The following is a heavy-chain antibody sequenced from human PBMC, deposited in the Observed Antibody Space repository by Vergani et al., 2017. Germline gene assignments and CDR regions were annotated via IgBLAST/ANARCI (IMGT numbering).Heavy chain of an antibody. Sequence: VQLVESGGGLVPPGRSLRLSCAASGFSFGDYAMTWVRQAPGKGLEWVAFTQYDGNSKYYLHSVEGRFTISRDNSENTLFLQMNNLRPEDTAVYYCAKGDVAMVSRNSYYYGMDVWGQGTTVTVFS. CDR1: GFSFGDYA. CDR2: TQYDGNSK. D-gene: IGHD5-18*01. CDR3: AKGDVAMVSRNSYYYGMDV. J-gene: IGHJ6*02. V-gene: IGHV3-30*02.